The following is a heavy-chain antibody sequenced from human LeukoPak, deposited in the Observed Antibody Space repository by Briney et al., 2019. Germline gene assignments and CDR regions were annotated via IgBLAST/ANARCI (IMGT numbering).Heavy chain of an antibody. V-gene: IGHV4-61*02. CDR3: ARVTTGGYYNC. CDR2: IYTSGST. J-gene: IGHJ4*02. D-gene: IGHD3-22*01. Sequence: SQTLSLTCTVTGGSISSGSYYWSWIRQPAGKGLEWIGRIYTSGSTNYNPSLKSRVTISVDTSKNQFSLKLTSVTAADTAVYYCARVTTGGYYNCWGQGTLVTVSS. CDR1: GGSISSGSYY.